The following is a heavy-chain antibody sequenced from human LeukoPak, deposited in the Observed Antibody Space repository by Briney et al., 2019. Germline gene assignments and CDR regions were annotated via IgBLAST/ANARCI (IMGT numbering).Heavy chain of an antibody. V-gene: IGHV3-20*04. CDR3: ARASGWNPDY. CDR2: INWDGTGT. CDR1: GFTFSSYG. D-gene: IGHD1-1*01. Sequence: GGSLRLSCAASGFTFSSYGMSWVRQPPGKGLEWVSGINWDGTGTGYADSVEGRFTISRDNAKNSLYLQMNSLRAEDTALYYCARASGWNPDYWGQGTLVTVSS. J-gene: IGHJ4*02.